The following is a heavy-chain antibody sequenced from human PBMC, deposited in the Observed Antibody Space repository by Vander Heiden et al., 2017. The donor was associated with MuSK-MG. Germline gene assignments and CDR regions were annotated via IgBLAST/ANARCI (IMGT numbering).Heavy chain of an antibody. J-gene: IGHJ4*02. CDR1: GGSISSSSYY. D-gene: IGHD3-16*02. CDR3: ARQNYDYVWGSYRHPFDY. Sequence: QLQLQESGPGLVKPSETLSLTCTVSGGSISSSSYYWGWIRQPPGKGLEWIGSIYYSGSTYYNPSLKSRVTISVDTSKNQFSLKLSSVTAADTAVYYCARQNYDYVWGSYRHPFDYWGQGTLVTVSS. V-gene: IGHV4-39*01. CDR2: IYYSGST.